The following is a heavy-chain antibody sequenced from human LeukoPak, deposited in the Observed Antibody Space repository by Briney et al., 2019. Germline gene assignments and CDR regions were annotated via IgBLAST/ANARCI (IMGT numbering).Heavy chain of an antibody. V-gene: IGHV4-59*12. CDR3: AREPIVLMVYAIPHGAFDI. CDR2: IYYRWST. D-gene: IGHD2-8*01. CDR1: GGFISSYY. Sequence: SETLSLTCTVAGGFISSYYWGWIRQPPGKGMEWNGYIYYRWSTNYNRSIKSRDTISGDTTKNQFSLKLRSVTAADTAVYYCAREPIVLMVYAIPHGAFDIWGQGTMVTVSS. J-gene: IGHJ3*02.